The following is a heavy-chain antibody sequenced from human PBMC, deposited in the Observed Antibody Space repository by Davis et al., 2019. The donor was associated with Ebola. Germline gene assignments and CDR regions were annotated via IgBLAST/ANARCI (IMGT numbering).Heavy chain of an antibody. CDR1: GFTFSSYA. Sequence: GGSLRLSCAASGFTFSSYAMSWVRQAPGKGLEWVSAISGSGGSTYYADSVKGRFTISRDNPKNTLYLQMNSRRDEDTAVYYCAKVLGIWGIVVVPAAIYFDYWGQGTLVTVSS. J-gene: IGHJ4*02. CDR2: ISGSGGST. V-gene: IGHV3-23*01. CDR3: AKVLGIWGIVVVPAAIYFDY. D-gene: IGHD2-2*01.